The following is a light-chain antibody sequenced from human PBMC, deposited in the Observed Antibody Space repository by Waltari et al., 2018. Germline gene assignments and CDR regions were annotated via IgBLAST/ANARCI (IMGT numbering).Light chain of an antibody. CDR1: KSGDTY. CDR2: QDN. J-gene: IGLJ2*01. Sequence: SYELSQPPSMSVSQGQTASITCSGEKSGDTYASWSHQKPGPSPVLVIFQDNKRASGIPERFSGSNSGNTATLTISGTQAMDEADYYCQAWDSSTLVFGGGTKLTVL. V-gene: IGLV3-1*01. CDR3: QAWDSSTLV.